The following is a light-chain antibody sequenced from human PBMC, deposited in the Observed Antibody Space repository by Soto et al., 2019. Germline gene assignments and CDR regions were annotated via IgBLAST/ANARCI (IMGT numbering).Light chain of an antibody. CDR1: QGISSY. Sequence: ASRMTQSPSSLSASTGDRVTITCRASQGISSYLAWYQQKPGKAPKLLIYAASTLQSGVPSRFSGSGAGTDFTLTISCLQSEDFATYYCQQYYRYPWTFGQGNKLEIK. J-gene: IGKJ1*01. CDR2: AAS. CDR3: QQYYRYPWT. V-gene: IGKV1-8*01.